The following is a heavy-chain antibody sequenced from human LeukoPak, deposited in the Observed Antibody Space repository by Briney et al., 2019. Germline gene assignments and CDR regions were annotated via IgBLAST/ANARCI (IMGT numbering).Heavy chain of an antibody. Sequence: GGSLRLSCAASGFTFSSYGMHWVRQAPGKGLEWVALIWYDGSNKYYADSVKGRFTISRDNSKNTLYLQMNSLRAEDTAVYYCAKDRSSSSYYGMDVWGQGTTVTVSS. J-gene: IGHJ6*02. CDR1: GFTFSSYG. CDR2: IWYDGSNK. CDR3: AKDRSSSSYYGMDV. D-gene: IGHD6-6*01. V-gene: IGHV3-33*06.